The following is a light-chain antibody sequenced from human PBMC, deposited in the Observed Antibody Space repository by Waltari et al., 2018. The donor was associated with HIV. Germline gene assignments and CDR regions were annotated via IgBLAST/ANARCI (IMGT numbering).Light chain of an antibody. Sequence: QSALTQPASVSGSPGQSITISCTGTSSDVGGYNYVSWYQQHPGKAPNLMIYDVSKRPSGVSNSFSGSKSGNTASLTISGLQAEDEADYYCCSYAGSSTWVFGGGTKLTVL. CDR2: DVS. V-gene: IGLV2-23*02. J-gene: IGLJ3*02. CDR1: SSDVGGYNY. CDR3: CSYAGSSTWV.